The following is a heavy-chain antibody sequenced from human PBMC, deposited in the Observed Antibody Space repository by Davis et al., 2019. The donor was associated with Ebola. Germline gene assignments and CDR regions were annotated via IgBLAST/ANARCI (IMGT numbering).Heavy chain of an antibody. CDR2: VSHSEREK. CDR1: GFPFSNYA. D-gene: IGHD1-1*01. V-gene: IGHV3-30*04. Sequence: LTRAASGFPFSNYAMHWVRQAPGKGLEWVTVVSHSEREKFYGDSVKGRFTISRDNSENTLYLQMNSLRPDDTAIYFCARALHDEGLDCWGQGTPVTVSS. CDR3: ARALHDEGLDC. J-gene: IGHJ4*02.